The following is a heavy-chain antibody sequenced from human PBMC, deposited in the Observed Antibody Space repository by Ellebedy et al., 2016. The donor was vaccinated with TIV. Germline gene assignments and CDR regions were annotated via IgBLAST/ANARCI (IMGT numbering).Heavy chain of an antibody. CDR1: GFTFSSYW. Sequence: GGSLRLSXAASGFTFSSYWMSWVRQTPGTGLEWVAQINHDGSEKNYVDSVKGRFTIARDSAKNSLYLQMNSLRAEDTAVYYCARDLLHNWDEAPLFDYWGQGTLVTVSS. CDR2: INHDGSEK. D-gene: IGHD1-20*01. V-gene: IGHV3-7*01. J-gene: IGHJ4*02. CDR3: ARDLLHNWDEAPLFDY.